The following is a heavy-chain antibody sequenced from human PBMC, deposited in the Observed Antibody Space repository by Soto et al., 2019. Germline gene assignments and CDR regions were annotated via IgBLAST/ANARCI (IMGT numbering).Heavy chain of an antibody. J-gene: IGHJ4*02. CDR3: AIVRVADSPLDH. Sequence: QVQLVESGGGVVQPGRSLRLSCEGSGFIFSNHGMHWVRQAPGKGLEWVAFMSYDGSAKFLADSVKGRFTISRDNSKSTLFLHMSSLRAEDTAMYYCAIVRVADSPLDHWGQGTLVTVSS. V-gene: IGHV3-30*03. D-gene: IGHD3-10*02. CDR1: GFIFSNHG. CDR2: MSYDGSAK.